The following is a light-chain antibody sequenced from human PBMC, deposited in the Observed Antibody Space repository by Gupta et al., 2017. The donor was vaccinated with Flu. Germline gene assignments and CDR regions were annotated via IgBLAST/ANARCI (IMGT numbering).Light chain of an antibody. CDR3: SLYTSSSTWV. J-gene: IGLJ3*02. CDR1: SSDFVNYNR. V-gene: IGLV2-18*01. CDR2: EVS. Sequence: SVTSSCTGTSSDFVNYNRVSWYQKPPGTAPKLMIYEVSSRPSGVPDRFSGSKSGNTASLTISGLQAEDDADYYCSLYTSSSTWVFGGGTKLTVL.